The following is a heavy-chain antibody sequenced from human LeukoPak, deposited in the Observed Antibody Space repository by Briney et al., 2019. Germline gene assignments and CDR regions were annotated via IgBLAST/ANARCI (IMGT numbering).Heavy chain of an antibody. V-gene: IGHV4-4*07. D-gene: IGHD6-19*01. Sequence: PSETLSLTCTVSGGSISSYYWSWIRQPAGKGLEWIGRIYTSGSTNYHPSLKSRVTMSVDTSKNQFSLKLSSVTAADTAVYYCARDLNSSGWYGPRFDPWGQGTLVTVSS. J-gene: IGHJ5*02. CDR3: ARDLNSSGWYGPRFDP. CDR1: GGSISSYY. CDR2: IYTSGST.